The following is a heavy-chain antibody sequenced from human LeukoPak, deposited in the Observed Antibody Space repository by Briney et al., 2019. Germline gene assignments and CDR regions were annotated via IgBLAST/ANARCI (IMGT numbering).Heavy chain of an antibody. CDR2: INQGGSDK. D-gene: IGHD1-14*01. V-gene: IGHV3-7*01. Sequence: PGGCLRLCCAAHVFTFSGHWMSSVRQAPGKGLEWVANINQGGSDKYYVDSVKGRFTISRDNANNLLYLQMNSLRGEDTAVYYCTRDRSRAEDDWGQGTLVTVSS. CDR1: VFTFSGHW. J-gene: IGHJ4*02. CDR3: TRDRSRAEDD.